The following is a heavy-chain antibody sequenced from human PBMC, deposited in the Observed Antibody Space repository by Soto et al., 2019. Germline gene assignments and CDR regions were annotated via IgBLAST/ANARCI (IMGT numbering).Heavy chain of an antibody. CDR3: ARDRGYQCGGDCYTFDGMDV. CDR2: IYYSGST. D-gene: IGHD2-21*02. Sequence: SETLSLTCTVSGGSISSYYWSWIRQPPGKGLEWIGYIYYSGSTNYNPSLKSRVTISVDTSKNQFSLKLSSVTAADTAVYYCARDRGYQCGGDCYTFDGMDVWGQGTTVTVSS. CDR1: GGSISSYY. V-gene: IGHV4-59*01. J-gene: IGHJ6*02.